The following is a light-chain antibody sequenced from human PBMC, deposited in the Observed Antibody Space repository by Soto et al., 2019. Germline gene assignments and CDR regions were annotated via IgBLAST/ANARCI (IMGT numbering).Light chain of an antibody. CDR2: AAS. V-gene: IGKV1-39*01. CDR3: QQSYSKRRT. Sequence: DIQMTQSPSSLSASVGDRVTITCRASQSISGHLNWYQHKPGKAPTLLIYAASSLQTGVPSRFSGSGSGTDFTLNILSLKPPDFAIYECQQSYSKRRTFGKGTKVEI. J-gene: IGKJ1*01. CDR1: QSISGH.